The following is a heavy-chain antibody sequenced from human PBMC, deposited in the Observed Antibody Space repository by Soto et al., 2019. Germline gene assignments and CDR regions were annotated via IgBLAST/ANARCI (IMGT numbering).Heavy chain of an antibody. D-gene: IGHD2-21*01. J-gene: IGHJ4*02. Sequence: EVQLVESGGGLVQPGGSLKLSCAASGFTFSGSAMHWVRQASGKGLEWVGRIRSKANSYATAYAASVKGRFTISRDDSKNTAYLQMTSLKTEDTAVYYCTRHPSGLFGGDYWVQGILVTVSS. CDR1: GFTFSGSA. CDR2: IRSKANSYAT. CDR3: TRHPSGLFGGDY. V-gene: IGHV3-73*01.